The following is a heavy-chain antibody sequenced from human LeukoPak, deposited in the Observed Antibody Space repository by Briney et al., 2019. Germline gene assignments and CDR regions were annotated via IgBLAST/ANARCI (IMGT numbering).Heavy chain of an antibody. D-gene: IGHD4-17*01. CDR3: VGGGPYGDYDAY. Sequence: GGSLRLSCAVSGFTSSDYYMSWVRQAPGKEMECVSYISSDSTYTNYADSVRGRFTISRDNAKNSLYLQMNSLRAEDTAVYYCVGGGPYGDYDAYWGQGTLVTVSS. CDR2: ISSDSTYT. CDR1: GFTSSDYY. J-gene: IGHJ4*02. V-gene: IGHV3-11*06.